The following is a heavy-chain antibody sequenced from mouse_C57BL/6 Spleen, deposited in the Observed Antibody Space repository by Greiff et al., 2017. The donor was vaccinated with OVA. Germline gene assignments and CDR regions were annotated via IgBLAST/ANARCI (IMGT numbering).Heavy chain of an antibody. J-gene: IGHJ4*01. Sequence: QVQLKQPGAELVKPGASVKMSCKASGYTFTSYWITWVKQRPGQGLEWIGDIYPGSGSTNYNEKFKSKATLTVDTSSSTAYMQLSSLTSEDSAVYYCARSTVYYAMDYWGQGTSVTVSS. CDR2: IYPGSGST. V-gene: IGHV1-55*01. CDR3: ARSTVYYAMDY. CDR1: GYTFTSYW.